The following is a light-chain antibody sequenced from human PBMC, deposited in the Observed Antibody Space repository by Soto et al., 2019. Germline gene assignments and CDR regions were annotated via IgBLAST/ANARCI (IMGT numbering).Light chain of an antibody. CDR1: QSVTSN. V-gene: IGKV3-15*01. CDR3: QQYNSWPPLT. Sequence: EIVMTQSPATLSLSPGERATLSCRASQSVTSNFAWYHQKPAQAPRLLIYGASTRAAGIPARLSGSGSGTEFTLAISSLQSEDFAVYYCQQYNSWPPLTFGGGTKVEIK. CDR2: GAS. J-gene: IGKJ4*01.